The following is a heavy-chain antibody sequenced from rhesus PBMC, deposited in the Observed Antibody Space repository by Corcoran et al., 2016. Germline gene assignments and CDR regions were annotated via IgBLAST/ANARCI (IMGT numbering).Heavy chain of an antibody. CDR2: SSSDGSNK. CDR3: SRFDV. Sequence: EGQMEESVGDLVQPGGSLRLSLAASGFTFNTSGLHWVRQATGKGVEWVAVSSSDGSNKQYADSVRDRFTISRENSRNIVYLQMNNLKLEDTAVYYCSRFDVWGPGVLVIVSS. V-gene: IGHV3-54*02. CDR1: GFTFNTSG. J-gene: IGHJ5-1*01.